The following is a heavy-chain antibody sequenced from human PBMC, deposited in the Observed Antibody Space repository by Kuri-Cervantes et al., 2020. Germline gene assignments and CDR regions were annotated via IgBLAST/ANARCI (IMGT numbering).Heavy chain of an antibody. J-gene: IGHJ6*03. CDR1: GFSLSTSGMR. CDR2: IDWDDGK. V-gene: IGHV2-70*04. Sequence: SGPTLVKPTQTLTLTCTFSGFSLSTSGMRVSWIRQPPGKALEWLARIDWDDGKFYSTSLKTRLTISKDTSKNQVVLTMTNMDPVDTATYYCAHRSNDYIWGSYAYMDVWGKGTTVTVSS. CDR3: AHRSNDYIWGSYAYMDV. D-gene: IGHD3-16*01.